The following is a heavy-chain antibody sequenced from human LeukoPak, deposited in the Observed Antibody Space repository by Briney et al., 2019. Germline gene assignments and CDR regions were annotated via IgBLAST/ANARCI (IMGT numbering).Heavy chain of an antibody. D-gene: IGHD7-27*01. CDR3: ARDELGTSRSPEGYFQH. CDR1: GGSXXSSTYY. V-gene: IGHV4-39*07. Sequence: TXSXSGGSXXSSTYYWGWIRQPPGKGLEWIVIIYYSGNTYYNSSLKSRVTISVDTSENQFSLKLNSVTAADTAVYYCARDELGTSRSPEGYFQHWGQGTLVTVSS. CDR2: IYYSGNT. J-gene: IGHJ1*01.